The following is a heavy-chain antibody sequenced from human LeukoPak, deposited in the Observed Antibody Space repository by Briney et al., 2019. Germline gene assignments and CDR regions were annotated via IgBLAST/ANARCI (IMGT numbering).Heavy chain of an antibody. D-gene: IGHD2-2*01. CDR2: ISYDGSNK. J-gene: IGHJ6*03. V-gene: IGHV3-30*03. CDR1: GFTFDDYG. Sequence: GGSLRLSCAASGFTFDDYGMSWVRQAPGKGLEWVAVISYDGSNKYYADSVKGRFTISRDNSKNTLYLQMNSLRAEDTAEYYCAARTPILVVPAAIEPQGIAARGGGYYYMDVWGKGTTVTVSS. CDR3: AARTPILVVPAAIEPQGIAARGGGYYYMDV.